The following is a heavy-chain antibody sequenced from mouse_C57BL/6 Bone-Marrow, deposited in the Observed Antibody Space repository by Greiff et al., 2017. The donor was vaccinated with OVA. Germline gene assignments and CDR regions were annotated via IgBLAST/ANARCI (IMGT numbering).Heavy chain of an antibody. J-gene: IGHJ2*01. V-gene: IGHV1-22*01. D-gene: IGHD1-1*01. CDR1: GYTFTDYN. Sequence: EVKVVESGPELVKPGASVKMSCKASGYTFTDYNMHWVKQSHGKSLEWIGYINPNNGGTSYNQKFKGKATLTVNKSSSTAYMELRSLTSEDAAVYYCARPFTTVVDYWGQGTTLTVSS. CDR2: INPNNGGT. CDR3: ARPFTTVVDY.